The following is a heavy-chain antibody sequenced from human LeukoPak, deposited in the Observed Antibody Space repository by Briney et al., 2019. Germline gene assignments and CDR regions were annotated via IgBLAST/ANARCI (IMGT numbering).Heavy chain of an antibody. CDR2: VMPLFNTP. Sequence: SVKVSCKASGDSFNNYIITWVRQAPGQGLEWMGGVMPLFNTPNYAQKFQGRISITTDASTHTSYLKLRSLRSEDTAVYSCARVDRHHFYMDVWGKGTTVTVSS. CDR1: GDSFNNYI. CDR3: ARVDRHHFYMDV. V-gene: IGHV1-69*05. D-gene: IGHD1-14*01. J-gene: IGHJ6*03.